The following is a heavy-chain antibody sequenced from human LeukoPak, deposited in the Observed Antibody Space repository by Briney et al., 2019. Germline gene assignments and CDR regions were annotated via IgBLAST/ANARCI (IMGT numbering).Heavy chain of an antibody. CDR3: ARGGQNFDFWRFDY. CDR1: GFTFNDHA. V-gene: IGHV3-23*01. J-gene: IGHJ4*02. Sequence: PGGSLRLSCAGSGFTFNDHAMSWVRQAPGKGLEWVSAISGSGGSKYYAAYVKGRSTISSDNSKNVVYFEMHSLIGEDTAVYFCARGGQNFDFWRFDYWGQGTLVVVSS. D-gene: IGHD3-3*01. CDR2: ISGSGGSK.